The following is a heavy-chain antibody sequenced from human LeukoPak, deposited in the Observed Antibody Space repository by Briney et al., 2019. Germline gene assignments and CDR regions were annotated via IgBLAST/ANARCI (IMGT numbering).Heavy chain of an antibody. Sequence: GGSLRLSCAASGFTFSSYAMSWVRQAPGKGLEWVSAISGSGGSTYYADSVKGRFTISRDNSKNTLYLQMNSLRAEDTAVYYCAKPSGYSSSWYRIYFDYWGQGTLVTVSS. D-gene: IGHD6-13*01. CDR1: GFTFSSYA. V-gene: IGHV3-23*01. CDR2: ISGSGGST. CDR3: AKPSGYSSSWYRIYFDY. J-gene: IGHJ4*02.